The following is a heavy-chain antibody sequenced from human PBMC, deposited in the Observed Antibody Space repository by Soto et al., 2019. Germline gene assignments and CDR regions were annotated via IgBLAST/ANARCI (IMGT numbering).Heavy chain of an antibody. CDR2: IIPIFGTA. D-gene: IGHD2-15*01. CDR3: ARARDIVVVVAARGIAHSLRN. Sequence: QVQLVQSGAEVKKPGSSVKVSCKASGGTFSSYAISWVRQAPGQGLEWMGGIIPIFGTANYAQKFQGRVTITADESTSTAYMELSSLRSEDTAVYYCARARDIVVVVAARGIAHSLRNWGQGTLVTVSS. V-gene: IGHV1-69*01. J-gene: IGHJ4*02. CDR1: GGTFSSYA.